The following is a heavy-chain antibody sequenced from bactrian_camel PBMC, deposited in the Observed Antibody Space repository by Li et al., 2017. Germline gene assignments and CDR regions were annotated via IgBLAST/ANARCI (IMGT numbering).Heavy chain of an antibody. CDR2: STRSEGNT. D-gene: IGHD2*01. J-gene: IGHJ4*01. V-gene: IGHV3S63*01. CDR1: GFTLGDSR. Sequence: HVQLVESGGGSVQAGGSLRLSCQASGFTLGDSRMAWYRQAPGNACELVSSTRSEGNTYLIDAVKGRFTVSRDNGKNSVYLQIDSLKLEDTAMYYCAADFGPYCSGPYLARRANFEGQGTQVTVS.